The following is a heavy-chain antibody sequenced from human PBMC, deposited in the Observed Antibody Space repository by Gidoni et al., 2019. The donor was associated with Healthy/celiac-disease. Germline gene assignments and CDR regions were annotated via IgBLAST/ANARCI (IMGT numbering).Heavy chain of an antibody. V-gene: IGHV3-30*18. J-gene: IGHJ4*02. CDR2: ISYDGGNQ. CDR3: AKEQLVLGLAFDY. CDR1: VFLLSSYG. Sequence: QVLLVESGGGVVQPGRSLRLSCTVSVFLLSSYGMHWVRQAPGKGLEWVAVISYDGGNQDYADSVKGRFTISRDNSKNTLFLQMNSLRAEDTAVYYCAKEQLVLGLAFDYWGQGSLVTVSS. D-gene: IGHD6-6*01.